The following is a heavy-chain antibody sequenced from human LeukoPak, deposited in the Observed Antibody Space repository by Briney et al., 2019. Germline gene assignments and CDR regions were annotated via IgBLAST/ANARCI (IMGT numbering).Heavy chain of an antibody. J-gene: IGHJ6*02. CDR2: ISSSSSTI. CDR3: ARVSPLSSGPRFPPRYVMDV. V-gene: IGHV3-48*01. D-gene: IGHD6-25*01. CDR1: GFTFSSYS. Sequence: GGSLRLSCAASGFTFSSYSMNWVRQAPGKGLEWVSYISSSSSTIYYADSVKGRFTISRDNAKNSLYLQMNSLRAEDTAVYYWARVSPLSSGPRFPPRYVMDVGGQGTTVTVSS.